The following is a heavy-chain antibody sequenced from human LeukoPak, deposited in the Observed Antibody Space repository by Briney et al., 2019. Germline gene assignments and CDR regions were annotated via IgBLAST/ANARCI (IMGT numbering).Heavy chain of an antibody. D-gene: IGHD3-3*01. CDR3: AREGGDFWSGYYHFDY. J-gene: IGHJ4*02. CDR1: GFTFSSYA. Sequence: PGRSLRLSCAASGFTFSSYAMHWVRQAPGKGLEWVAVISYDGSNKYYADSVKGRFTISRDNSKNTLYLQMNSLRAEDTAVYYCAREGGDFWSGYYHFDYWGQGTLVTVSS. V-gene: IGHV3-30-3*01. CDR2: ISYDGSNK.